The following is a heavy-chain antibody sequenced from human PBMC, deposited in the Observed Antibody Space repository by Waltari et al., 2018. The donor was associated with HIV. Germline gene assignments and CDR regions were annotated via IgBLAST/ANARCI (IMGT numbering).Heavy chain of an antibody. CDR1: GFPFSRYS. CDR2: ISSTSNTI. J-gene: IGHJ6*02. CDR3: AKEVVALPHYYYYGLDV. D-gene: IGHD2-15*01. Sequence: EVQLVESGGGLVQPGGSLRLYCAASGFPFSRYSMNWVRQAPGKELEWVSYISSTSNTIYYADSVKGRFTVSRDNAKNSLSLQMNSLRAEDTAVYFCAKEVVALPHYYYYGLDVWGQGTTVTVSS. V-gene: IGHV3-48*04.